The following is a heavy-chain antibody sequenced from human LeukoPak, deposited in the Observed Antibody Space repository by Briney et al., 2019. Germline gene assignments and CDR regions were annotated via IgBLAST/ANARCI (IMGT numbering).Heavy chain of an antibody. V-gene: IGHV1-2*04. J-gene: IGHJ6*02. CDR1: GYTFTGYY. CDR2: INPNSGGT. D-gene: IGHD6-19*01. CDR3: ARSRSGIAVAGVEYYYYGMDV. Sequence: ASVKVSCKASGYTFTGYYMHWVRQAPGQGLEWMGWINPNSGGTNYAQKFQGWVTMTRDTSISTAYMELSRLRSDDTAVYYCARSRSGIAVAGVEYYYYGMDVWGQGTTVAVSS.